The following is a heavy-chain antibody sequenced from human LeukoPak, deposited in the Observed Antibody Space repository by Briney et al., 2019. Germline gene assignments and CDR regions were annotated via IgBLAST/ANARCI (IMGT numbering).Heavy chain of an antibody. CDR2: ISGSGGST. Sequence: GGSLRLSCAASGFTFSSYAMSWVRQAPGKGLEWVSVISGSGGSTYYADSVKGRFTISRDNSKNTLYLQMNSLRAEDTAVYYCAKDQDPYSGSYLDYWGQGTLVTVSS. V-gene: IGHV3-23*01. CDR3: AKDQDPYSGSYLDY. CDR1: GFTFSSYA. D-gene: IGHD1-26*01. J-gene: IGHJ4*02.